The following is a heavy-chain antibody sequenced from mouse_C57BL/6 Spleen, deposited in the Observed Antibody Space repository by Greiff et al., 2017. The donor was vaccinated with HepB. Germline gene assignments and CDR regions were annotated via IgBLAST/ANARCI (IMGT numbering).Heavy chain of an antibody. D-gene: IGHD3-1*01. CDR1: GYTFTSYW. V-gene: IGHV1-52*01. CDR2: IDPSDSET. Sequence: QVQLKQPGAELVRPGSSVQLSCKASGYTFTSYWLHWVKQRPIQGLEWIGNIDPSDSETHYNQKFKDKATLTVDKSSSTAYMQLSSLTSEDSAVYYCARNGLPAMDYWGQGTSVTVSS. J-gene: IGHJ4*01. CDR3: ARNGLPAMDY.